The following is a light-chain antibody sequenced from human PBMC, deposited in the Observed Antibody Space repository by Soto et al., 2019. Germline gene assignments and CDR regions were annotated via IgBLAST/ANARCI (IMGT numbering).Light chain of an antibody. V-gene: IGLV2-23*02. CDR2: EVT. CDR1: SRDIGTSNL. J-gene: IGLJ1*01. CDR3: YSFTGISSSLFV. Sequence: QSVLTQPASVSGSPGQSITISCTGSSRDIGTSNLVSWYQQYPGKAPKLIIYEVTKRPSGISYRFSGSKSGNKASLTISGLQPEDEATYYCYSFTGISSSLFVFGTGTKVTVL.